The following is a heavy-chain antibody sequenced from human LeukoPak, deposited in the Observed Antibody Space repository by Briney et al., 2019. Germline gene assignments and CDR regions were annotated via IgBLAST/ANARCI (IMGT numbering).Heavy chain of an antibody. CDR3: ARDTPDDGSGYELTY. D-gene: IGHD3-22*01. CDR1: GYIFTDYG. J-gene: IGHJ4*02. Sequence: ASVKVSCKASGYIFTDYGISSGRQTPGQGLAWMGWISAYNGNTNYAQKLQGRVTMTTDTSASTAYMELRGLRSDDTAVYYCARDTPDDGSGYELTYWGQGTLVTVSS. V-gene: IGHV1-18*01. CDR2: ISAYNGNT.